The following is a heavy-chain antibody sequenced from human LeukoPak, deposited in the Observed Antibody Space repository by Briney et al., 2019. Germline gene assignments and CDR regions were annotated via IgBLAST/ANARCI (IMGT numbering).Heavy chain of an antibody. CDR1: GYTFTDHF. J-gene: IGHJ4*02. D-gene: IGHD5/OR15-5a*01. V-gene: IGHV1-2*02. CDR3: ARGRLSTILFDS. Sequence: ASVKVSCKASGYTFTDHFMHWVRQAPGQGLEWMGWIRPNNGDTKYAQKFQGRVTLTRDTSIGTAYMEVTRLRPNDTAVYYCARGRLSTILFDSWGQGTLVTVSS. CDR2: IRPNNGDT.